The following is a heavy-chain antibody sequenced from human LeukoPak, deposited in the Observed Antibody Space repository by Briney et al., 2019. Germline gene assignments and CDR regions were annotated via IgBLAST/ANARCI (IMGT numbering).Heavy chain of an antibody. D-gene: IGHD1-1*01. CDR3: GRDIGDTTIGY. Sequence: GASVKVSCKASGYSFTSYHMQWARQAPGQGLEWLGLINPSNDFTRSAQNFQGRITITRDTSTSTVYMELRSLRSEDTAVYYCGRDIGDTTIGYWGQGTLVTVSS. CDR1: GYSFTSYH. J-gene: IGHJ4*02. CDR2: INPSNDFT. V-gene: IGHV1-46*01.